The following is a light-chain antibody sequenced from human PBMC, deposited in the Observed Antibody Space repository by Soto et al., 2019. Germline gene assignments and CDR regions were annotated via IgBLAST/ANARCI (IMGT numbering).Light chain of an antibody. J-gene: IGKJ1*01. CDR1: QNVSTNY. Sequence: IVLTQSPGTLSLSPGERATLSCRASQNVSTNYLAWYQQKPGQAPRLVIYGASRRATGIPDRFSGSGSGTDFILIISRLEPEDFAVYHCQQYGSSPWAFGQGTKVEIK. CDR2: GAS. V-gene: IGKV3-20*01. CDR3: QQYGSSPWA.